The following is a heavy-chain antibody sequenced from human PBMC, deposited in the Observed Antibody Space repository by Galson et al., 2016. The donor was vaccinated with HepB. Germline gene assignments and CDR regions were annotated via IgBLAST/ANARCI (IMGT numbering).Heavy chain of an antibody. Sequence: SLRLSCAASEFTFVTYGMTWVRQAPGKGLEWVAYIGSSTNFIFYGDSVKGRFTISRDNAENSLFLQMSSLRVEDTGVYYCARRKWRVGLLVHGSDVWGQGTTVTVSS. CDR1: EFTFVTYG. J-gene: IGHJ6*02. D-gene: IGHD3-22*01. V-gene: IGHV3-21*06. CDR2: IGSSTNFI. CDR3: ARRKWRVGLLVHGSDV.